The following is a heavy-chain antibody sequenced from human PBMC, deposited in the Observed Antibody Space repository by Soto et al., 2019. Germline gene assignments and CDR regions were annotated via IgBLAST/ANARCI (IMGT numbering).Heavy chain of an antibody. J-gene: IGHJ4*02. D-gene: IGHD3-16*01. V-gene: IGHV1-69*06. CDR1: GGNPNSYS. CDR2: IVPLSGTP. CDR3: ARDWRQMSRGGFFDY. Sequence: QVRLVQSGAEVKKPGSSVKLSCKVSGGNPNSYSIAWVRQAPGQGLQWLGTIVPLSGTPNHAQEFQARVTITEDTSTNTASLELSSLRSEDTAMYYCARDWRQMSRGGFFDYWGQGSLVTISS.